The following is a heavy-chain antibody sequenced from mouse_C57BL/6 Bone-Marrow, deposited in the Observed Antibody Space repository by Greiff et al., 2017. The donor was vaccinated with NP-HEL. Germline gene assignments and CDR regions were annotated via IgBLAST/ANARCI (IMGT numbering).Heavy chain of an antibody. CDR1: GYSFTSYY. Sequence: QVQLKQSGPELVKPGASVKISCKASGYSFTSYYIHWVKQRPGQGLEWIGWIYPGSGNTKYNEKFKGKATLTADTSSSTAYMQLSSLTSEDSAVYYCARPHYYGSSYAYYYAMDYWGQGTSVTVSS. J-gene: IGHJ4*01. V-gene: IGHV1-66*01. CDR2: IYPGSGNT. D-gene: IGHD1-1*01. CDR3: ARPHYYGSSYAYYYAMDY.